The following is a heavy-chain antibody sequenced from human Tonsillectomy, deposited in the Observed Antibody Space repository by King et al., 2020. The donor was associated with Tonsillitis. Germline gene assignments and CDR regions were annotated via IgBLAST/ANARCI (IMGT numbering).Heavy chain of an antibody. CDR2: IFHTGST. CDR3: ARSPGFVTTKFDY. J-gene: IGHJ4*02. CDR1: GDSVTSFNS. Sequence: QLQESGPGLVKPSGTLSLTCAVSGDSVTSFNSWSWVRQPPGKGLEWIGEIFHTGSTNYNPSLTGRVTISVDKSKNQFFLKVNSVTAADTAVYYCARSPGFVTTKFDYWGQGTLVTVSS. D-gene: IGHD4-11*01. V-gene: IGHV4-4*02.